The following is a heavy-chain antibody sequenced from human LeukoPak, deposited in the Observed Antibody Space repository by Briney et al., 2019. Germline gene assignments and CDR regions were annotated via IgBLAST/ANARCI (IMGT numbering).Heavy chain of an antibody. CDR2: FDPEDGET. D-gene: IGHD6-13*01. CDR1: GYSFTSYW. V-gene: IGHV1-24*01. CDR3: ATLRIAAAGTDY. Sequence: GESLKISCKGSGYSFTSYWIGWVRQAPGKGLEWMGGFDPEDGETIYAQKFQGRVTMTEDTSTDTAYMELSSLRSEDTAVYYCATLRIAAAGTDYWGQGTLVTVSS. J-gene: IGHJ4*02.